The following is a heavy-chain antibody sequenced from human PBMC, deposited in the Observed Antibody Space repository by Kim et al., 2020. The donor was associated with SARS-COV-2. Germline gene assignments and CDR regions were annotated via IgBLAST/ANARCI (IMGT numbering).Heavy chain of an antibody. CDR1: GFTLSSYA. CDR2: ISGSGGST. CDR3: AKVGGDFITMIVVVTGRDGAFDI. J-gene: IGHJ3*02. D-gene: IGHD3-22*01. V-gene: IGHV3-23*01. Sequence: GGSLRLFCAASGFTLSSYAMSWVRQAPGKGLEWVSAISGSGGSTYYADSVKGRFTISRDNSKNTLYLQMNSLRAEDTAVYYCAKVGGDFITMIVVVTGRDGAFDIWVQGTMVTVSS.